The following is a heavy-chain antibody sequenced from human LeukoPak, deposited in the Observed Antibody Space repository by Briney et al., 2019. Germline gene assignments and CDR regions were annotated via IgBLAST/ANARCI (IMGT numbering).Heavy chain of an antibody. CDR2: INPNSGGT. D-gene: IGHD6-19*01. Sequence: ASVKVSCKASGYTFTDYYMHWVRQAPGQGLEWMGWINPNSGGTNYAQKCQGRVTLARNTSITTAYVELSRLRSADTAVYYCARLSIAVAGTWGQGTLVTVSS. CDR3: ARLSIAVAGT. V-gene: IGHV1-2*02. CDR1: GYTFTDYY. J-gene: IGHJ4*02.